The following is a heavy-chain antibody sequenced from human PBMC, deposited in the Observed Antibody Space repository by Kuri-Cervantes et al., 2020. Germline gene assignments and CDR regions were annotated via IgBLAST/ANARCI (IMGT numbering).Heavy chain of an antibody. V-gene: IGHV4-30-4*01. J-gene: IGHJ4*02. CDR3: ARDDSGYEGRYFDY. CDR2: IYYTGNT. D-gene: IGHD5-12*01. CDR1: GGSTSSSDFY. Sequence: LRLSCTVSGGSTSSSDFYWTWIRQTPGKGLEWIGYIYYTGNTYYNPSLKSRVTMSIDTSKSQFSLKLSSVTAADTAVYYCARDDSGYEGRYFDYWGQGTLVTVSS.